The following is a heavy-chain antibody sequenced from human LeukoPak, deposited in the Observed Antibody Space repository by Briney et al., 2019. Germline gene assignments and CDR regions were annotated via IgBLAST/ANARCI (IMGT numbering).Heavy chain of an antibody. J-gene: IGHJ3*02. CDR1: GGSISSGGYY. CDR2: IYYSGST. CDR3: ASNYYDSSGYPSHAFDI. Sequence: SETLSLTCTVSGGSISSGGYYWSWIRQHPGKGLEWIGYIYYSGSTYYNPSLKSRVTISVDTSKNQFSLKLSSVTAADTAVYYWASNYYDSSGYPSHAFDIWGQGTMVTVSS. D-gene: IGHD3-22*01. V-gene: IGHV4-31*03.